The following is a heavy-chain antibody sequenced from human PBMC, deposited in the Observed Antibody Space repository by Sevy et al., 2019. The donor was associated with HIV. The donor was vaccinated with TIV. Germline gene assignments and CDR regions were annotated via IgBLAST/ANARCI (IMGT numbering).Heavy chain of an antibody. J-gene: IGHJ6*02. CDR1: GFTFRNYA. CDR3: AKFYQWFGELLSSRGGLPYYYYGMDV. D-gene: IGHD3-10*01. V-gene: IGHV3-23*01. Sequence: GGSLRLSCAASGFTFRNYAMNWVRQAPGKGLEWVSGISGTGGSGDKTNYADSVKGRFTISRDDSKNSLYLQLNTLRAEDTAIYYCAKFYQWFGELLSSRGGLPYYYYGMDVWGQGTTVTVSS. CDR2: ISGTGGSGDKT.